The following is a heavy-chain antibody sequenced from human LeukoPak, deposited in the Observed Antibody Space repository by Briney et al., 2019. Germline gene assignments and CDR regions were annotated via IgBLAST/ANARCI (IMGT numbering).Heavy chain of an antibody. D-gene: IGHD3-22*01. V-gene: IGHV1-69*13. CDR2: IIPIFGTA. CDR1: GGTFSSYA. Sequence: SVKVSCKASGGTFSSYAISWVRQAPGQGLEWMGGIIPIFGTANYAQKFQGRVTITADESTSTAYMELRSLRSDDTAVYYCATLFDYYDSSGYSPTGWFDPWGQGTLVTVSS. J-gene: IGHJ5*02. CDR3: ATLFDYYDSSGYSPTGWFDP.